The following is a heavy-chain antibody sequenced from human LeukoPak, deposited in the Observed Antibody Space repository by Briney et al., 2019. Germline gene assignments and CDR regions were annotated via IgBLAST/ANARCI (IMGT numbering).Heavy chain of an antibody. CDR2: MNPNSGNT. J-gene: IGHJ5*02. V-gene: IGHV1-8*01. CDR3: AREGDYPVGFDP. CDR1: GYTFTSYD. Sequence: GASVKVSCKASGYTFTSYDINWVRQATGQGLEWMGWMNPNSGNTGYAQKFQGRVTMTRNTSISTAYMELSSLRSEDTAVYYCAREGDYPVGFDPWGQGTLVTVSS. D-gene: IGHD3-16*01.